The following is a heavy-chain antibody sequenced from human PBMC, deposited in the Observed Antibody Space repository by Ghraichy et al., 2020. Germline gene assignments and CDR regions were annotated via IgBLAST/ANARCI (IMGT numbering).Heavy chain of an antibody. CDR3: ARQGVVVVPAAIRGPMVWFDP. CDR2: IYYSGST. D-gene: IGHD2-2*02. J-gene: IGHJ5*02. V-gene: IGHV4-39*01. CDR1: GGSISSSSYY. Sequence: SETLSLTCTVSGGSISSSSYYWGWIRQPPGKGLEWIGSIYYSGSTYYNPSLKSRVTISVDTSKNQFSLKLSSVTAADTAVYYCARQGVVVVPAAIRGPMVWFDPWGQGTLVTVSS.